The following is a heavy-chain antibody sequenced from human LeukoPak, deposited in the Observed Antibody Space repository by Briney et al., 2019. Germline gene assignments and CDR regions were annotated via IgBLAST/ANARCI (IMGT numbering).Heavy chain of an antibody. CDR1: GFTFSSYA. J-gene: IGHJ4*02. CDR3: AKDPGLRSYGYFRGRSRFDY. CDR2: ISGSGGST. V-gene: IGHV3-23*01. D-gene: IGHD5-18*01. Sequence: PGGSLRLSCAASGFTFSSYAMSWVRQAPGKGLEWVSAISGSGGSTYYADSVKGRFTISRDNSKNTLYLQMNSLRAEDTAVYYCAKDPGLRSYGYFRGRSRFDYWGQGTLVTVSS.